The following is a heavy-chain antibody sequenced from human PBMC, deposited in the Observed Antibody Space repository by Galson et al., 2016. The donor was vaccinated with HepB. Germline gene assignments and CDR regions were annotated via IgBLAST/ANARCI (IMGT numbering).Heavy chain of an antibody. CDR1: GFTFSDYY. Sequence: SLRLSCAASGFTFSDYYMSWIRQAPGKGLEWVSYISNSAYFTKYADSVKGRFTISGDNAKDSLYLQMDSLRVEDTAVYFCARAVLGAEAAAGDHWGQGTLVSVSS. CDR3: ARAVLGAEAAAGDH. J-gene: IGHJ4*02. D-gene: IGHD6-13*01. V-gene: IGHV3-11*05. CDR2: ISNSAYFT.